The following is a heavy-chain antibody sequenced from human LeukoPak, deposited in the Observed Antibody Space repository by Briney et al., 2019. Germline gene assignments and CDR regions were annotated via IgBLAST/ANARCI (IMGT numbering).Heavy chain of an antibody. CDR1: GYTFTGYY. D-gene: IGHD3-9*01. Sequence: ASVKVSCKASGYTFTGYYMHWVRQAPGQGLEWMGWINPNSGGTNYAQKFQGRVTMTRDTSISTAYMELSRLRSDDTAVYYCARDWGVLRYFDWSTNERFDYWGQGTLVTVSS. V-gene: IGHV1-2*02. CDR2: INPNSGGT. J-gene: IGHJ4*02. CDR3: ARDWGVLRYFDWSTNERFDY.